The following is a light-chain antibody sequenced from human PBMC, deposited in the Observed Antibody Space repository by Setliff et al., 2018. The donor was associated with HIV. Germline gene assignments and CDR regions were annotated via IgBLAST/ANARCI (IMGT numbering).Light chain of an antibody. CDR2: DVS. J-gene: IGLJ1*01. CDR1: SSDVDSYNF. Sequence: QSALAQPASVSGSPGQSITISCSGSSSDVDSYNFVSWYQQHPGKAPQVIIYDVSRRPSGVSSRFSGSKSGNTASLTISGLQAEDQADYYCCSYTSSLTYVFGTGTKVTVL. V-gene: IGLV2-14*03. CDR3: CSYTSSLTYV.